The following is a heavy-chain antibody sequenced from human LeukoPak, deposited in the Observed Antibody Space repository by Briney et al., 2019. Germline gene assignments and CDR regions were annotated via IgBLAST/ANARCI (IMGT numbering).Heavy chain of an antibody. Sequence: SQTLSLTCAISGDSVSGSPAVWNWIRQSPSRGLEWLGGAYYRSKWYIAYAVSVKGRITIPPDTSKNQFSLQLNSVTPEDTAVYYCARGAVRGGTNFDYWGQGTLVTVSS. CDR3: ARGAVRGGTNFDY. CDR2: AYYRSKWYI. D-gene: IGHD3-10*01. J-gene: IGHJ4*02. CDR1: GDSVSGSPAV. V-gene: IGHV6-1*01.